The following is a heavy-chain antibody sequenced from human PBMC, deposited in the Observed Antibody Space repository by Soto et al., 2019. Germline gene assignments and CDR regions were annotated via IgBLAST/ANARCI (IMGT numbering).Heavy chain of an antibody. V-gene: IGHV1-18*01. J-gene: IGHJ5*02. D-gene: IGHD1-26*01. CDR1: GGTFSSYT. CDR3: ARASGSSYLFDP. Sequence: ASVKVSCKASGGTFSSYTISWVRQAPGQGLEWMGRIIPILGNTNYAQKLRGRVTMTTDTSTSTAYMELRSLRSDDTAVYYCARASGSSYLFDPWGQGTLVTVSS. CDR2: IIPILGNT.